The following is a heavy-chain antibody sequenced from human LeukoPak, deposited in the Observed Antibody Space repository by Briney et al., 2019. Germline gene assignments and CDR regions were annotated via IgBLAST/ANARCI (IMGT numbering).Heavy chain of an antibody. D-gene: IGHD3-3*01. Sequence: PGGSLRLSCAASGYTFTSYGISWVRQAPGQGLEWMGWISAYNGNTNYAQKLQGRVTMTTDTSTSTAYMELRSLRSDDTAVYYCARVDLEWLLFVSGNWFDPWGQGTLVTVSS. V-gene: IGHV1-18*01. CDR3: ARVDLEWLLFVSGNWFDP. CDR2: ISAYNGNT. J-gene: IGHJ5*02. CDR1: GYTFTSYG.